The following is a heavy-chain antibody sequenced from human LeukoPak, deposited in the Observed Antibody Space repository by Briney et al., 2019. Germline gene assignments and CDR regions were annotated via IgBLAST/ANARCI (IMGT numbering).Heavy chain of an antibody. Sequence: ASVKVSCEVSGYSLDELSIHWVRQAPGKGLEWLGGFDHEDGETIYAQKFQGRVTLTEDTSADTAYMELSSLRSEDTAVYYCARVYCSGGSCYSSRGHFDYWGQGTLVTVSS. CDR1: GYSLDELS. D-gene: IGHD2-15*01. CDR2: FDHEDGET. J-gene: IGHJ4*02. V-gene: IGHV1-24*01. CDR3: ARVYCSGGSCYSSRGHFDY.